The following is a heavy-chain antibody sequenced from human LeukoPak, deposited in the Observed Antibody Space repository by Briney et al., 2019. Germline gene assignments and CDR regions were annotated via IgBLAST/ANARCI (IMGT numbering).Heavy chain of an antibody. Sequence: GESLKISCAASGFTFSSYSMNWVRQAPGKGLEWVSYITSSSGTIHYADSVKGRFSISRDNAKNSLYLQMNSLSDEDTAVYYCTRDPHALDFWGQGTLVTVSS. CDR1: GFTFSSYS. CDR3: TRDPHALDF. J-gene: IGHJ4*02. V-gene: IGHV3-48*02. CDR2: ITSSSGTI.